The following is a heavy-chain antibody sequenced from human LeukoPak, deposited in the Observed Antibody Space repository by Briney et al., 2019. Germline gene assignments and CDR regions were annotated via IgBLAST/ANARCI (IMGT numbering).Heavy chain of an antibody. CDR1: GITFMSYG. V-gene: IGHV3-30*03. J-gene: IGHJ5*02. Sequence: PGGSLRLSCAASGITFMSYGMHWVRQAPGKGLAWVALISFDGSNIDYADSVKGRFTISRDTSNNTLFLQMNSLRPDDTAIYYCARGVGGTDNWFDPWGQGTLVTVSS. D-gene: IGHD1-26*01. CDR2: ISFDGSNI. CDR3: ARGVGGTDNWFDP.